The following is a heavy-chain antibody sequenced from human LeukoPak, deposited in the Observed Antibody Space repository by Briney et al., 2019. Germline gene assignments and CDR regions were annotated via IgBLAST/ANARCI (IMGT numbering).Heavy chain of an antibody. D-gene: IGHD2-8*01. V-gene: IGHV1-24*01. CDR3: ASGNEVTLDGFAI. CDR2: FETEDDEP. J-gene: IGHJ3*02. Sequence: ASVTVSCKVSGYSLSEISVHWIRQVPGRGLEWMGSFETEDDEPLYAQKFQGRVTMTEDTSTDTAYMELSSLRSEDTAVYYCASGNEVTLDGFAIWGQGTMVTVSS. CDR1: GYSLSEIS.